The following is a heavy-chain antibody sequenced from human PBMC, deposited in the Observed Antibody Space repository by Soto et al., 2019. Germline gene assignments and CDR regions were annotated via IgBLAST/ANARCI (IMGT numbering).Heavy chain of an antibody. CDR3: ARLAYSSRGGQFFDY. V-gene: IGHV4-31*03. J-gene: IGHJ4*02. CDR2: IYYSGDT. Sequence: QVQLQESGPGLVEPSQTLSLTCNVSGDSISSGGYHXXXXXXXXXKGLEWIVYIYYSGDTYYNPSLKSRVAISVHTSKKQFSLNLSSATAADTAVYYCARLAYSSRGGQFFDYWGQGVLVTVSS. D-gene: IGHD6-13*01. CDR1: GDSISSGGYH.